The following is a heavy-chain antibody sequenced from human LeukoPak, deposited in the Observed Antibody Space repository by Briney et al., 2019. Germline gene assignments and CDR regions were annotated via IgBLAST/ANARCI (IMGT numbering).Heavy chain of an antibody. CDR3: ASEVDTAMVIDY. Sequence: SETLSLTCTVSGGSISSGSYYWSWSRQPAGKGLEWIGYIYYSGSTNYNPSLKSRVTISVETSKNQFSLKLSSVTAADTAVYYCASEVDTAMVIDYWGQGTLVTVSS. D-gene: IGHD5-18*01. CDR1: GGSISSGSYY. CDR2: IYYSGST. J-gene: IGHJ4*02. V-gene: IGHV4-61*10.